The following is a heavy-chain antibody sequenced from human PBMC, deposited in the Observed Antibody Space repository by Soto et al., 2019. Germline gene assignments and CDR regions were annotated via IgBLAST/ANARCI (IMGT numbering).Heavy chain of an antibody. CDR2: ISYDGSNK. Sequence: SGGSLRLSCAASGFTFSSYGMHWVRQAPGKGLEWVAVISYDGSNKYYADSVKGRFTISRDNSKNTLYLQMNSLRAEDTAVYYCAKDVDYGDYMGYWGQGTLVTVSS. V-gene: IGHV3-30*18. D-gene: IGHD4-17*01. CDR3: AKDVDYGDYMGY. J-gene: IGHJ4*02. CDR1: GFTFSSYG.